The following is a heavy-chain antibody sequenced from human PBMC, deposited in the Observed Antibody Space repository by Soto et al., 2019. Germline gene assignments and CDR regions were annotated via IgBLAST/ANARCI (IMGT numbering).Heavy chain of an antibody. CDR2: IHSGDDT. Sequence: GGSLRLSCAASGFAVSSNYMTWVRQAPGKGLEWVSVIHSGDDTHYADSVRGRFTISRDNSKNTLYLQMNSLRAEDTAVYYCAKSPGMYYYDSSGYYHHDYWGQGTLVTVSS. J-gene: IGHJ4*02. D-gene: IGHD3-22*01. CDR1: GFAVSSNY. V-gene: IGHV3-66*01. CDR3: AKSPGMYYYDSSGYYHHDY.